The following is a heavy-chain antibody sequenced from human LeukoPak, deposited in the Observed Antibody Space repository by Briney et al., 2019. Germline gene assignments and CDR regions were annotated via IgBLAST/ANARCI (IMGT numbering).Heavy chain of an antibody. CDR1: GGSISSSSYY. CDR3: ASRNYYDSSGYSRVDY. CDR2: IYYSGST. J-gene: IGHJ4*02. Sequence: SETLSLTCTVSGGSISSSSYYWGWIRQPPGKGLDWIGSIYYSGSTYYNPSLKSRVTISVDTSKNQFSLKLSSVTAADTAVYYCASRNYYDSSGYSRVDYWGQGTLVTVSS. D-gene: IGHD3-22*01. V-gene: IGHV4-39*01.